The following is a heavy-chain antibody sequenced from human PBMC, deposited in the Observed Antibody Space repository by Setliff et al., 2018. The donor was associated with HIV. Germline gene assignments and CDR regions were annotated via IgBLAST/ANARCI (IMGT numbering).Heavy chain of an antibody. CDR2: ISTSGST. D-gene: IGHD6-19*01. J-gene: IGHJ4*02. CDR3: ARDRCSGCYRFDY. CDR1: GASFTTHY. Sequence: PSETLSLTCTVSGASFTTHYWSLIRQPPGKGLEWIGCISTSGSTNYNPSLKSRVTLSIDMSKNQFSLKMSSVTAADTAVYYCARDRCSGCYRFDYWGQGTLVTVSS. V-gene: IGHV4-4*09.